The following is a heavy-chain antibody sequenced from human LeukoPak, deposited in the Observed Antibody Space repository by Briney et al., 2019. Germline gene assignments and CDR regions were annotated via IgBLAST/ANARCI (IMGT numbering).Heavy chain of an antibody. D-gene: IGHD3-10*01. J-gene: IGHJ4*02. Sequence: GGSLRLSCAASGFTLSSYSMNWVRQAPGKGLEWVSYISSSSSSIYYADSVKGRFTISRDNAKNSLYLQINSLRAEDTAVYYCARDYYNSGSYPSDFWGQGTLVTVSS. CDR1: GFTLSSYS. V-gene: IGHV3-48*01. CDR2: ISSSSSSI. CDR3: ARDYYNSGSYPSDF.